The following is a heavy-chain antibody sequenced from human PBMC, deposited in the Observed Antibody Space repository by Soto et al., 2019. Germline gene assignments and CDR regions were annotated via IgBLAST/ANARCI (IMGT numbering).Heavy chain of an antibody. CDR1: GFTFSDYY. CDR3: AYGGNSAGPYPRDYYGMDV. D-gene: IGHD2-21*02. J-gene: IGHJ6*02. V-gene: IGHV3-11*06. Sequence: GGSLRLSCAASGFTFSDYYMSWIRQAPGKGLEWVSYISSSSSYTNYADSVKGRFTISRDNAKNSLYLQMNSLRAEDTAVYYCAYGGNSAGPYPRDYYGMDVWGQGTTVTGS. CDR2: ISSSSSYT.